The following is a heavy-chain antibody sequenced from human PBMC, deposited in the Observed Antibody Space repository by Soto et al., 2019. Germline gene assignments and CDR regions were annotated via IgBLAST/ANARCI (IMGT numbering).Heavy chain of an antibody. J-gene: IGHJ4*02. CDR1: GFTFSSYA. V-gene: IGHV3-23*01. D-gene: IGHD4-4*01. CDR3: ARYSNSWREFDY. Sequence: GGSLRLSCAASGFTFSSYAMSLIRQAPGKGLEWVSAISGGGGTTYYGDSVKGRFTISRDNSKNTLYLQMTSLRAEDTAVYYCARYSNSWREFDYWGQGTLVTVSS. CDR2: ISGGGGTT.